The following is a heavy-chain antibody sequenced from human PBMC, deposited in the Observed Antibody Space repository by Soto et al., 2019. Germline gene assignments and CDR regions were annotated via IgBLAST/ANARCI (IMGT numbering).Heavy chain of an antibody. CDR1: GGSISSGGYY. CDR3: ASALAAGVHFDWFDP. Sequence: TLSLPCPVSGGSISSGGYYWSWIRQHPGKGLEWIGYIYYSGSTYYNPSLKSRVTISVDTSKNQFSLKLSSVTAADTAVYYCASALAAGVHFDWFDPWGQGTLVTVSS. CDR2: IYYSGST. J-gene: IGHJ5*02. D-gene: IGHD3-10*01. V-gene: IGHV4-31*03.